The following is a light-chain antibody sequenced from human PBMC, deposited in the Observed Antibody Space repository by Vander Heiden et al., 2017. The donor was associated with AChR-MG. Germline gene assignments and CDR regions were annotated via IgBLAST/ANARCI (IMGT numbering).Light chain of an antibody. V-gene: IGKV1-39*01. Sequence: DIQMTQFPSSLSASAGDRVTITCRASQNIFTYLNWYQQEPGKAPQLLIYASSSLQSGVPSRFNGSGSGTDFTLTISRLQPEDIATYYCQQTDSSPWTFGQRTKVEVK. J-gene: IGKJ1*01. CDR3: QQTDSSPWT. CDR2: ASS. CDR1: QNIFTY.